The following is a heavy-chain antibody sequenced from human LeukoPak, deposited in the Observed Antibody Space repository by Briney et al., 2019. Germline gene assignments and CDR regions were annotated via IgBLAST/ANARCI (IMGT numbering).Heavy chain of an antibody. V-gene: IGHV3-30*02. Sequence: QPGGSLRLSCAASGFTFSSYGMHWVRQAPGKGLEWWAFIRYVGGNKYYADSVKGRFAISRDNSKNTLYLQMNSLRAEDTAVYYCAKGARYYDSSGYTHYYYYYMDVWGKGTTVTVSS. CDR1: GFTFSSYG. D-gene: IGHD3-22*01. CDR2: IRYVGGNK. CDR3: AKGARYYDSSGYTHYYYYYMDV. J-gene: IGHJ6*03.